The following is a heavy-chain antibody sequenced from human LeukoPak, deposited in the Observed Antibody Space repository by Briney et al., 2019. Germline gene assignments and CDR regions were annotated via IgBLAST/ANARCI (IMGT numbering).Heavy chain of an antibody. Sequence: GGSLRLSCAASGFTFSSYGMHWVRQAPGKGLEWVAFIRYDGSNKYYADSVKGRFTISRDNSKNTLYLQMNSLRAKDTAVYYCAKETYSSGWYELDYWGQGTLVTVSS. CDR3: AKETYSSGWYELDY. D-gene: IGHD6-19*01. J-gene: IGHJ4*02. CDR1: GFTFSSYG. V-gene: IGHV3-30*02. CDR2: IRYDGSNK.